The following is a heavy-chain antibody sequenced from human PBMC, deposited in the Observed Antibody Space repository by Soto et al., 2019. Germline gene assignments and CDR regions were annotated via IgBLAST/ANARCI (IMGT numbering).Heavy chain of an antibody. D-gene: IGHD3-10*01. J-gene: IGHJ4*02. Sequence: GGSLRLSCAASGFTFISYSIICFRHSPFKWLEWVSGFRSSGDDGTTYYADSVKGRFTISRDNSKNTLFLQMNSLRAEDTAIYYCAKKVNSGSGSQYFDYWGQGTLVTVSS. CDR1: GFTFISYS. CDR3: AKKVNSGSGSQYFDY. CDR2: FRSSGDDGTT. V-gene: IGHV3-23*01.